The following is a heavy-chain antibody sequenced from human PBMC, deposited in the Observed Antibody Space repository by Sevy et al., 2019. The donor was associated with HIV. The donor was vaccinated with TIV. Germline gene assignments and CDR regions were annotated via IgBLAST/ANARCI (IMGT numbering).Heavy chain of an antibody. Sequence: GGSLRLSCVGSGFTFSSYSMNWVRQAPGKGLEWVANIKQDGSDKNYMDSVKGRFTISRDNAKNSLYLQMSSLRAEDTAVYYCATLSSPMPNSGWYDFFDHWGQGTLVTVSS. CDR1: GFTFSSYS. CDR3: ATLSSPMPNSGWYDFFDH. CDR2: IKQDGSDK. J-gene: IGHJ4*02. V-gene: IGHV3-7*01. D-gene: IGHD6-19*01.